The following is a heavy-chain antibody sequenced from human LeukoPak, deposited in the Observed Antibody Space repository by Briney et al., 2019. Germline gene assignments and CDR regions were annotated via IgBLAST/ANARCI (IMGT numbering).Heavy chain of an antibody. Sequence: PGGSLRHSCAASGFTFSSYWMSWVRQAPGKGLEWVANIKKDGSEKYYVGSVKGRFTISRDNAKKSLYLQMNSLRAEDTAVYYCAKEFASGSYRPHDAFDIWGQGTMVTVSS. V-gene: IGHV3-7*03. CDR2: IKKDGSEK. CDR1: GFTFSSYW. J-gene: IGHJ3*02. CDR3: AKEFASGSYRPHDAFDI. D-gene: IGHD1-26*01.